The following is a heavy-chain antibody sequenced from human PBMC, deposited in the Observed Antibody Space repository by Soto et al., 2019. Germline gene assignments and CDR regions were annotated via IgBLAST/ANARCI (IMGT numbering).Heavy chain of an antibody. CDR3: ARALWVDYGDYCFDY. CDR2: IYSNGRT. CDR1: GGSISNNY. V-gene: IGHV4-4*07. Sequence: SETLSLTCNVSGGSISNNYWTWIRQPAGKGLEWIGRIYSNGRTNFNPSLKSRISMSIDTSKNQFSLKLSSVTAADTAVYYCARALWVDYGDYCFDYWGQGTLVTVSS. J-gene: IGHJ4*02. D-gene: IGHD4-17*01.